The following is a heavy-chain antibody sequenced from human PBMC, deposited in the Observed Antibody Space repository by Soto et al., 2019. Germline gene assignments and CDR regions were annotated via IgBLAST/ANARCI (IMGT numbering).Heavy chain of an antibody. CDR3: ARELRDYDILTGYYSSDAFDI. V-gene: IGHV1-2*04. CDR1: GYTFTGYY. D-gene: IGHD3-9*01. CDR2: INPNSGGT. J-gene: IGHJ3*02. Sequence: GASVKVSCKASGYTFTGYYMHWVRQAPGQGLEWMGWINPNSGGTNYAQKFQGWVTMTRDTSISTAYMELSRLRSDDTAVYYCARELRDYDILTGYYSSDAFDIWGQGTMVTVSS.